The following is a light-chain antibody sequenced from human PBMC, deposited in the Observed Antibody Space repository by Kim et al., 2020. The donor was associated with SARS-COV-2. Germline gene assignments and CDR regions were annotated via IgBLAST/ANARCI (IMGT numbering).Light chain of an antibody. V-gene: IGKV3-20*01. J-gene: IGKJ1*01. CDR2: GAS. CDR1: QSVSSSY. Sequence: ETVLTQSPGTLSLSPGERATLSCRASQSVSSSYLAWYQQKPGQAPRLLIYGASSRATGIPDRLSGSGSGTDFTLTISRLEPEDFAVYYCQQYGSSPGTFGQGTKVDIK. CDR3: QQYGSSPGT.